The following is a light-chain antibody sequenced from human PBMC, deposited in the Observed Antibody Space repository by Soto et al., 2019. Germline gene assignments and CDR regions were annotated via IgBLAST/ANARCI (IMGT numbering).Light chain of an antibody. CDR2: AAS. Sequence: DIQMTQSPSSLSASLGDRVTITCRASQSISTYLNWYQQKPGKAPNLLIFAASTLQSGVPSRFSGSGSGTDFTLTIRSLQPEDFATYYCQQSYTAPLTFGGGTKVEIK. J-gene: IGKJ4*01. V-gene: IGKV1-39*01. CDR3: QQSYTAPLT. CDR1: QSISTY.